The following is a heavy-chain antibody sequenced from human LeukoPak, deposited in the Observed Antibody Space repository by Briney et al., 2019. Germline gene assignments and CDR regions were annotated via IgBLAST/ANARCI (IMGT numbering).Heavy chain of an antibody. V-gene: IGHV4-59*01. CDR2: IYYSGST. Sequence: SETLSLTCTVSGGSISSYYWSWIRQPPGKGLEWIGYIYYSGSTNYNPSLKSRVTISVDTSKNQFSLKLSSVTAADTAVYYCARVGYSRKFYYFNYWGQGTLVTVSS. CDR3: ARVGYSRKFYYFNY. J-gene: IGHJ4*02. CDR1: GGSISSYY. D-gene: IGHD6-13*01.